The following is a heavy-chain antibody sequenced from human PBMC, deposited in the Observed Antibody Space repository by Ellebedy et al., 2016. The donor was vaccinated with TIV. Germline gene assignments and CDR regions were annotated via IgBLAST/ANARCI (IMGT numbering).Heavy chain of an antibody. D-gene: IGHD3-3*01. CDR2: DGGST. CDR1: GGSITTGGPTITDH. V-gene: IGHV4-61*08. J-gene: IGHJ5*02. Sequence: MPSETLSLTCTVSGGSITTGGPTITDHWRWIRQPPGKGLEWIGNDGGSTFYNPSLKSRVTISVDTSKNQFSLKLSSVTAADTAVYYCATITYYNFWSGFSRIDPWGQGTLVTVSS. CDR3: ATITYYNFWSGFSRIDP.